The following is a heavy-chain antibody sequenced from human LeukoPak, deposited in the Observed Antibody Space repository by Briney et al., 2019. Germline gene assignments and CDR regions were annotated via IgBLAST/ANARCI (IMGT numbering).Heavy chain of an antibody. D-gene: IGHD6-13*01. CDR1: GFTFSDFH. V-gene: IGHV3-11*01. J-gene: IGHJ5*01. Sequence: PGGSLRLSCAASGFTFSDFHMSWIRQAPGKGLEWVSYISGSAGTTYYAASVKGRFTSSRDNAKNSLYLQMNSLRAEDTAVYYCAREGSSSWFVNSRGQGTLVTVSS. CDR3: AREGSSSWFVNS. CDR2: ISGSAGTT.